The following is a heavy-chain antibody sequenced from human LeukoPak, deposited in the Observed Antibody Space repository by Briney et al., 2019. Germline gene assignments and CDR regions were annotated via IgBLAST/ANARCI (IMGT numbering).Heavy chain of an antibody. CDR1: GGSISSYY. CDR2: IYYSGST. J-gene: IGHJ4*02. Sequence: SETLSLTCTVSGGSISSYYWGWIRQPPGKGLEWIGSIYYSGSTYYNPSLKSRVTISVDTSKNQFSLKLSSVTAADTAVYYCARDSLYTVTTGFDYWGQGTLVTVSS. CDR3: ARDSLYTVTTGFDY. V-gene: IGHV4-39*07. D-gene: IGHD4-17*01.